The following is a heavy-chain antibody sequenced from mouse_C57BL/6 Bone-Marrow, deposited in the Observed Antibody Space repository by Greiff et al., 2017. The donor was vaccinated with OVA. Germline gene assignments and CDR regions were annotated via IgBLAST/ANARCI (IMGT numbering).Heavy chain of an antibody. CDR1: GFNIKDDY. Sequence: EVQLQQSGAELVRPGASVKLSCTASGFNIKDDYMHWVKQRPEQGLEWIGWIDPENGDTEYASKFQGKATITADTSSNTAYLQLSSLTSEDTAVYNCTTRDYDGAWFAYWGQGTLVTVSA. V-gene: IGHV14-4*01. CDR2: IDPENGDT. CDR3: TTRDYDGAWFAY. J-gene: IGHJ3*01. D-gene: IGHD2-4*01.